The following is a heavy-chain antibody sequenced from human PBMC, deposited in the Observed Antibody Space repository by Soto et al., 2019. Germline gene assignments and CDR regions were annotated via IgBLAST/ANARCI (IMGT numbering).Heavy chain of an antibody. CDR3: ARLAMVRVYYYYGMDV. D-gene: IGHD3-10*01. J-gene: IGHJ6*02. CDR1: GGSISSSSYY. V-gene: IGHV4-39*01. CDR2: IYYSGST. Sequence: ETLSLTCTVSGGSISSSSYYWGWIRQPPGKGLEWIGSIYYSGSTYYNPSLKSRVTISVDTSKNQFSLKLSSVTAADTAVYYCARLAMVRVYYYYGMDVWGQGTTVTVS.